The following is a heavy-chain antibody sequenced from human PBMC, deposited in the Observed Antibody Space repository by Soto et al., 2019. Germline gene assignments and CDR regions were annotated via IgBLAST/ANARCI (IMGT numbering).Heavy chain of an antibody. CDR2: IYYSGTT. J-gene: IGHJ3*02. CDR3: AGGTASITIFGVGPYVAFDI. CDR1: GGSISSGAYY. V-gene: IGHV4-31*03. Sequence: QVQLQESGPGLVEPSQTLSLTCTVSGGSISSGAYYWGWIRQHPGKGLEWIGYIYYSGTTYYKSSLKSRITISIDTSKNQFSLKLSSVTAADTAVYYCAGGTASITIFGVGPYVAFDIWGQGTMVTVSS. D-gene: IGHD3-3*01.